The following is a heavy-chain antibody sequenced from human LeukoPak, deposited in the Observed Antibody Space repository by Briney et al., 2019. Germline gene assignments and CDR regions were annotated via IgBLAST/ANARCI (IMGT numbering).Heavy chain of an antibody. J-gene: IGHJ4*02. CDR1: GFTFSGYY. D-gene: IGHD1-26*01. V-gene: IGHV3-7*01. Sequence: GGSLRLSCAASGFTFSGYYMAWVRQAPGKGLEWVANIKQDGTEKDYVDSVKGRFTISRDNDENSLYLQMNGLRVEDTAVYYCARDSAPFAVDVGPTDYWGQGTLVTVSS. CDR3: ARDSAPFAVDVGPTDY. CDR2: IKQDGTEK.